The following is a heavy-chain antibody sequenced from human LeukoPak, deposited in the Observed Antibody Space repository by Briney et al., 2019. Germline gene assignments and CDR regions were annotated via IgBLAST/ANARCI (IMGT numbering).Heavy chain of an antibody. D-gene: IGHD1-7*01. Sequence: PGGSLRLSCAASGFTFSSYGMQWVRQAPGKGLEWAAVVSNDGRNKYYADSVKGRFTISRDDSKNTLYLQMNSLRAEDTAVYYCAKATGSTVARAFDIWGQGTMVTVSS. J-gene: IGHJ3*02. V-gene: IGHV3-30*18. CDR2: VSNDGRNK. CDR3: AKATGSTVARAFDI. CDR1: GFTFSSYG.